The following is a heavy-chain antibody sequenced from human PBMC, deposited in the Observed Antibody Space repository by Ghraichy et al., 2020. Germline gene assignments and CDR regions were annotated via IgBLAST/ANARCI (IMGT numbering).Heavy chain of an antibody. D-gene: IGHD3-16*02. J-gene: IGHJ5*02. Sequence: SQTLSLTCTVSGGSISSYYWSWIRQPPGKGLEWIGYIYYSGSTNYNPSLKSRVTISVDTSKNQFSLKLSSVTAADTAVYYCAREDKRLSYNWFDPWGQGTLVTVSS. CDR1: GGSISSYY. CDR2: IYYSGST. CDR3: AREDKRLSYNWFDP. V-gene: IGHV4-59*01.